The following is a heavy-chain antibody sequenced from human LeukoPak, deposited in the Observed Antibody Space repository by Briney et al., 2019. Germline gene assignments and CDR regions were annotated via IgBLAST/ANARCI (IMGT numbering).Heavy chain of an antibody. D-gene: IGHD5-18*01. CDR2: ISGSGGST. CDR3: AKDRVSDTAMVMFDY. J-gene: IGHJ4*02. V-gene: IGHV3-23*01. CDR1: GFTFSSYA. Sequence: TGGSLRLSCAASGFTFSSYAMSWVRQAPGKGLEWVSAISGSGGSTYYADSVKGRFTISRDNSKNTLYLQMNSLRAEDTAVYYCAKDRVSDTAMVMFDYWGQGTLVTVSS.